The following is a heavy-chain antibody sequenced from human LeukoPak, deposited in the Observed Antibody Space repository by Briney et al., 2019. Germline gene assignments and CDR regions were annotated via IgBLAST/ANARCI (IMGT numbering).Heavy chain of an antibody. V-gene: IGHV4-59*01. Sequence: SETLSLTCTVSGGSISSYYWSWIRQPPGKGLEWIGYIYYSGSTNYNPSLKSRVTISVDTSKNQFSLKLSSVTAADTAVYYCARVWWELYFDYWGQGTLVTVSS. CDR2: IYYSGST. CDR3: ARVWWELYFDY. D-gene: IGHD1-26*01. J-gene: IGHJ4*02. CDR1: GGSISSYY.